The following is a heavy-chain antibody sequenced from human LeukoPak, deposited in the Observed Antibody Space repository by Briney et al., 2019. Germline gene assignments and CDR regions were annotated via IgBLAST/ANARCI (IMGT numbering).Heavy chain of an antibody. J-gene: IGHJ1*01. CDR3: ARSITSSWYGDFQH. Sequence: SETLSLTCTVSGGSMSGYFWSWIRQPPGKGLEWIGYIYYSGSTNYNPSLKSRVTISVDTSKNRFSLKLSSVTAADTAVYYCARSITSSWYGDFQHWGQGTLVTVSS. D-gene: IGHD6-13*01. CDR2: IYYSGST. V-gene: IGHV4-59*01. CDR1: GGSMSGYF.